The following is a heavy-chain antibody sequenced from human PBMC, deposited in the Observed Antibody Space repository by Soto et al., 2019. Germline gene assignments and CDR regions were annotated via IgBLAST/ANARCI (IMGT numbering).Heavy chain of an antibody. Sequence: QVQLVQSGAEVKTPGSSVKVSCKASGGTFSSYSISWVRQAPGQGLEWMGGITPIFDTAEYAQEFQGRVTFTADECTTTAYMELSSPRSEDTAVYYCARDRIVAVGTNAFDIWGQGTRVNVSS. V-gene: IGHV1-69*01. J-gene: IGHJ3*02. CDR3: ARDRIVAVGTNAFDI. D-gene: IGHD6-13*01. CDR2: ITPIFDTA. CDR1: GGTFSSYS.